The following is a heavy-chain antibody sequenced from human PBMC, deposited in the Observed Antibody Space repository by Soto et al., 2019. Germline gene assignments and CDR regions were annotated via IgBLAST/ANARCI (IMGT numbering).Heavy chain of an antibody. D-gene: IGHD3-3*01. V-gene: IGHV3-30*18. CDR3: AKTITIFGVVIIGGGGYGMDV. CDR2: ISYDGSNK. J-gene: IGHJ6*02. CDR1: GFTFSSYG. Sequence: GGSLRLSCAASGFTFSSYGMHWVRQAPGKGLEWVAVISYDGSNKYYADSVKGRFTISRDNSKNTLYLQMNSLRAEDTAVYYCAKTITIFGVVIIGGGGYGMDVWGQGTTVTVSS.